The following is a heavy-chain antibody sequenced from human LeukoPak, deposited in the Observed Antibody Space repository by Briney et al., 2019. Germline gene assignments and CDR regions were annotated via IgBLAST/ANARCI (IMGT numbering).Heavy chain of an antibody. CDR2: INPNSGGT. J-gene: IGHJ5*02. CDR1: GYTFTGYY. CDR3: ARGGFWSGYLPYNWFDP. V-gene: IGHV1-2*02. D-gene: IGHD3-3*01. Sequence: ASVKVSCKASGYTFTGYYMHWVRQAPGRGLEWMGWINPNSGGTNYAQKFQGRVTMTRDTSISTAYMELSRLRSDDTAVYFCARGGFWSGYLPYNWFDPWGQGTLVTVSS.